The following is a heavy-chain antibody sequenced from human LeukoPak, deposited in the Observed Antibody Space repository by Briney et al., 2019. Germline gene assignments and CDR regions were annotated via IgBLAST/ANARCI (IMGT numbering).Heavy chain of an antibody. CDR1: GYTFTGYY. CDR3: ARDPNYYYYMDV. V-gene: IGHV1-2*02. Sequence: ASVKVSCKASGYTFTGYYIHWVRQAPGQGLEWMGWINPNSGGTNYAQKFQGRVTMTRDTSISTAYMELSRLRSDDTAVYYCARDPNYYYYMDVWGKGTTVTVSS. CDR2: INPNSGGT. J-gene: IGHJ6*03.